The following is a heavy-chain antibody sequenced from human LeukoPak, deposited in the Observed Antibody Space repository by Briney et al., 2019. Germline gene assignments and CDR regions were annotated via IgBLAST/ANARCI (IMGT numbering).Heavy chain of an antibody. CDR3: ATPAYRDRGGFEY. J-gene: IGHJ4*02. D-gene: IGHD1-26*01. V-gene: IGHV3-23*01. CDR2: ISGTTGNT. Sequence: GGSLRLSCAASGFTFSSYAMSWVRQAPGQGPAWVSAISGTTGNTYYADSVKGRFTISRDNSKNTVYLQMNSLRAEDTAVYYCATPAYRDRGGFEYWGQGTLVTVSS. CDR1: GFTFSSYA.